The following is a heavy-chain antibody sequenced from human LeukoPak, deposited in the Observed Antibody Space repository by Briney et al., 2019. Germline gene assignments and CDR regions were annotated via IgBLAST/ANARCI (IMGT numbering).Heavy chain of an antibody. CDR3: ARETQWELPIHRHFDY. D-gene: IGHD1-26*01. CDR1: GFTFDDYG. J-gene: IGHJ4*02. V-gene: IGHV3-7*01. CDR2: IKQDGGEK. Sequence: HPGGSLRLSCAASGFTFDDYGMSWVRQAPGKGLEWVANIKQDGGEKYYVDSVKGRFTISRDKAKNTLYLQMNSLRAEDTAVYYCARETQWELPIHRHFDYWGQGTLVTVSS.